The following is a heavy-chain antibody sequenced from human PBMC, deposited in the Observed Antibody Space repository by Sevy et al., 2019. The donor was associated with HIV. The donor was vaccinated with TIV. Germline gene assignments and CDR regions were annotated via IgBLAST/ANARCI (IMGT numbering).Heavy chain of an antibody. Sequence: GGSLRLSCAASGFTVSSNYMSWVHQAPGKGLEWVSVIYSGGSTYYADSVKGRFTISRDNSKNTLYLQMNSLRAEDTAVYYCARTGRDGYNPHYYYYYYMDVWGKGTTVTVSS. V-gene: IGHV3-53*01. D-gene: IGHD5-12*01. CDR2: IYSGGST. J-gene: IGHJ6*03. CDR1: GFTVSSNY. CDR3: ARTGRDGYNPHYYYYYYMDV.